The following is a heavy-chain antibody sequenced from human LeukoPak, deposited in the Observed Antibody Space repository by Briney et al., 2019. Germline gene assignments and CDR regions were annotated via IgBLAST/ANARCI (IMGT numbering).Heavy chain of an antibody. D-gene: IGHD6-13*01. CDR1: GFTFSSYS. V-gene: IGHV3-21*01. CDR2: ISSSSSYI. CDR3: ARDDYSSSWNLAFDI. J-gene: IGHJ3*02. Sequence: GGSLRLSCAASGFTFSSYSMNWVRQAPGKGLEWVSSISSSSSYIYYADSVKGRFTISRDNAKNSLYLQMNSLRAEDTAVYYCARDDYSSSWNLAFDIWGQGTVVTVSS.